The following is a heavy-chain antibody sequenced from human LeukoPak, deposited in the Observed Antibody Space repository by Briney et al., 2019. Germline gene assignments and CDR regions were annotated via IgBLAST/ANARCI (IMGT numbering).Heavy chain of an antibody. CDR1: GGSISSGDYY. J-gene: IGHJ4*02. D-gene: IGHD5-12*01. CDR3: ARAYITHSSGYSGYDLSL. V-gene: IGHV4-30-4*01. Sequence: SETLSLTCTVSGGSISSGDYYWGWIRQPPGKGLEWIGYIYYSGSTYYDPSLKSRVTISVDTSKNQFSLKLSSVTAADTAVYYCARAYITHSSGYSGYDLSLWGQGTLVTVSS. CDR2: IYYSGST.